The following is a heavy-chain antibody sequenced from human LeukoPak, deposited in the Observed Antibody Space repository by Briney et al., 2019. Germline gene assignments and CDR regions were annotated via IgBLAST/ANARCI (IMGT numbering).Heavy chain of an antibody. J-gene: IGHJ4*02. D-gene: IGHD3-22*01. CDR1: GFTFSSYA. CDR3: AKGFYYPTYYYDSSGYPIDY. Sequence: PGGSLRLSCAASGFTFSSYAMSWVRQAPGKGLEWVSAISGSGGSTYYADSVKGRFTISRDNSKNTLYLQMNSLRAEGTAVYYCAKGFYYPTYYYDSSGYPIDYWGQGTLVTVSS. V-gene: IGHV3-23*01. CDR2: ISGSGGST.